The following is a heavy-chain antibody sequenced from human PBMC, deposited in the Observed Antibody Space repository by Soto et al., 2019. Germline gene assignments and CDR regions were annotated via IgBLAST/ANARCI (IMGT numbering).Heavy chain of an antibody. Sequence: GASVKVSCKASRVAFSKFIVTWVRQAPGLGLEWVGGIIPIFGTANYAQKFQGRVTITADESTSTSYMEVNNLRSEDTAVYYCAKVRYSSPMCYYYGMDVWGQATTVTASS. D-gene: IGHD6-19*01. V-gene: IGHV1-69*13. J-gene: IGHJ6*02. CDR1: RVAFSKFI. CDR2: IIPIFGTA. CDR3: AKVRYSSPMCYYYGMDV.